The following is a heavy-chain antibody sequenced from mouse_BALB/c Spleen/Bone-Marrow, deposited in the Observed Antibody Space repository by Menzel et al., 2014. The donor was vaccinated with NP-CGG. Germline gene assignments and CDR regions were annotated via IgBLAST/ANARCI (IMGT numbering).Heavy chain of an antibody. V-gene: IGHV1-61*01. CDR1: GYSFTSYW. D-gene: IGHD1-1*01. CDR2: IHPSDTET. CDR3: ARLEGNDGSTFAY. Sequence: VQLQQSGAGLVRPGASVKLSCKASGYSFTSYWMNWVKQRPGQGLEWIGMIHPSDTETRLNQRFKDKATLTVDKSSSTAYMQLSSPTSEDSAVYYCARLEGNDGSTFAYWGQGTLVTVSA. J-gene: IGHJ3*01.